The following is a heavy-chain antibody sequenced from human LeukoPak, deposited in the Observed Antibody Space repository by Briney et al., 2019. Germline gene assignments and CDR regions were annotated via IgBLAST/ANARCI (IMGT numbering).Heavy chain of an antibody. J-gene: IGHJ4*02. Sequence: GGSLRLSCAASGFAFSDFAMSWVRQAPGKGLERVSAVTNSGNTTYYAGSVKGRFTISKDNSKSTLHLQLNSLRAEDTAIYFCARHRNFGANFAIDYWGQGTLVTVSS. D-gene: IGHD4/OR15-4a*01. CDR2: VTNSGNTT. CDR1: GFAFSDFA. CDR3: ARHRNFGANFAIDY. V-gene: IGHV3-23*01.